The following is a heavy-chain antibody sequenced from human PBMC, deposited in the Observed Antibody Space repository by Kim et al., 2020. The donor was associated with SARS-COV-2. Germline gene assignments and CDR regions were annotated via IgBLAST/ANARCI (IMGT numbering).Heavy chain of an antibody. CDR3: ARKGRVDIVVVPAAIIRMKGDYFDY. V-gene: IGHV4-34*01. D-gene: IGHD2-2*02. CDR1: GGSFSGYY. CDR2: INHSGST. J-gene: IGHJ4*02. Sequence: SETLSLTCAVYGGSFSGYYWSWIRQPPGKGLEWIGEINHSGSTNYNPSLKSRVTISVDTSKNQFSLKLSSVTAADTAVYYCARKGRVDIVVVPAAIIRMKGDYFDYWGQGTLVTVSS.